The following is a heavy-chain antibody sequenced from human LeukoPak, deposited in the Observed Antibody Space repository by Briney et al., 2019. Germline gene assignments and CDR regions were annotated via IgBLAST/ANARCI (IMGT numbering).Heavy chain of an antibody. CDR1: GGSISSYY. D-gene: IGHD4-23*01. V-gene: IGHV4-59*01. J-gene: IGHJ4*02. CDR3: ARVTTVVRAFDY. Sequence: SETLSLTCTVSGGSISSYYWSWIRQPPGKGLEWIGYIYYSGSTNYNPSLKSRVTISVDTSKNQFSLKLSSVTAADTAVYYCARVTTVVRAFDYWGQGTLVTVSS. CDR2: IYYSGST.